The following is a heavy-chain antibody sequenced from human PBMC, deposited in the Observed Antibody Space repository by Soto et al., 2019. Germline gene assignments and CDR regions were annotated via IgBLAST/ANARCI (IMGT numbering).Heavy chain of an antibody. CDR3: ARVQGGGGAMVHNY. V-gene: IGHV4-30-4*01. D-gene: IGHD5-18*01. Sequence: QVQLQESGPGLVKPSQTLSLTCTVSGGSISSGDYYWSWIRQPPGKGLEWIGYIYYSGSTYYNPSLKSRVTISVDAPKHQFSLKLSSVTAADTAVYYCARVQGGGGAMVHNYWGQGTLVTVSS. J-gene: IGHJ4*02. CDR2: IYYSGST. CDR1: GGSISSGDYY.